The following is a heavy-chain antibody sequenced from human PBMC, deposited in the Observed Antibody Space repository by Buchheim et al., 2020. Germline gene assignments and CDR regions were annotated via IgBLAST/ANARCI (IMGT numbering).Heavy chain of an antibody. CDR3: ARDLGWCSGGSCQGGYYYGMDV. Sequence: QVQLVESGGGVVQPGRSLRLSCAASGFTFSSYAMHWVRQAPGKGLEWVAVISYDGSNKYYADSVKGRFTISRDNSKNTLYLQMNSLRAEDTAVYYCARDLGWCSGGSCQGGYYYGMDVWGQGTT. CDR1: GFTFSSYA. V-gene: IGHV3-30*14. J-gene: IGHJ6*02. D-gene: IGHD2-15*01. CDR2: ISYDGSNK.